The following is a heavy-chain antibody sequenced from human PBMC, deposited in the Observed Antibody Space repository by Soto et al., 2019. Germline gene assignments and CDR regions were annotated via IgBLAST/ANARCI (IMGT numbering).Heavy chain of an antibody. CDR1: GGSISSGGYS. D-gene: IGHD3-10*01. CDR2: IYHSGST. J-gene: IGHJ3*02. Sequence: QLQLQESGSGLVKPSQTLSLTCAVSGGSISSGGYSWSWIRPPPGKGLEWIGYIYHSGSTYYNPSLKSRVTISVDRSKNQFSLKLSSVTAADTAVYYCARAHGSGWGAFDIWGQGTMVTVSS. CDR3: ARAHGSGWGAFDI. V-gene: IGHV4-30-2*01.